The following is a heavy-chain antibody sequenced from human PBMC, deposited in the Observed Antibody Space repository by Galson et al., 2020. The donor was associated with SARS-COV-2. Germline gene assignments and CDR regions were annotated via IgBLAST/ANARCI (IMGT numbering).Heavy chain of an antibody. CDR1: GGSISSSSYY. CDR2: IYYSGST. CDR3: ARHLVRYFDWLLSSPFMYGMDV. D-gene: IGHD3-9*01. Sequence: SETLSLTCTVSGGSISSSSYYWGWIRQPPGKGLEWIGSIYYSGSTYYNPSLKSRVTISVDTSKNQFSLKLSSVTAADTAVYYCARHLVRYFDWLLSSPFMYGMDVWGQGTTVTVSS. V-gene: IGHV4-39*01. J-gene: IGHJ6*02.